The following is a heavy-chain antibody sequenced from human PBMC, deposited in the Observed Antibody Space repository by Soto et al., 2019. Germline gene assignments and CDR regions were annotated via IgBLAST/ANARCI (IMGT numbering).Heavy chain of an antibody. J-gene: IGHJ4*02. D-gene: IGHD1-7*01. V-gene: IGHV4-31*03. CDR1: GGSISSGGYY. CDR2: IYYSGST. CDR3: ASEVAELLVFDY. Sequence: SETLSLTCTVSGGSISSGGYYWSWIRQHPGKGLEWIGYIYYSGSTYYNPSLKSRVTISVDKSKKPFSLKLSSVTAADTAVYYCASEVAELLVFDYWRQEHLVIGSS.